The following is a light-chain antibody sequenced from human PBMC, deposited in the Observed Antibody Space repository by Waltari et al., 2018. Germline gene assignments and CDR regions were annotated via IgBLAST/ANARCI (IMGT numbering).Light chain of an antibody. CDR1: QGVSTY. V-gene: IGKV1-8*01. J-gene: IGKJ1*01. CDR3: QQYHDYPWT. CDR2: AAS. Sequence: AIRMTQSPSSLSASIGDRVTISCRASQGVSTYLAWYQQKPGRAPSLLIHAASTFQTGVPSRFSGSGTGTDFTLTITCLQSADFALYFCQQYHDYPWTFGQGTKVEI.